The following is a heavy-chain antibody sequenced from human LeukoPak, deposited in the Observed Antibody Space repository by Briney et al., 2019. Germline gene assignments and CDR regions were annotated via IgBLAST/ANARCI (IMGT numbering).Heavy chain of an antibody. J-gene: IGHJ3*02. D-gene: IGHD3-10*01. CDR1: GFSFGSYA. V-gene: IGHV3-23*01. Sequence: GGSLRLSCAAAGFSFGSYAMSWVRQAPGRGLEWVSGISDNGGGTYYGDSVKGRFTISRDNSKNMLYLQMNSLRAEDTAVYYCARGPVYYGSGSSHGFDIWGQGTMVTVSS. CDR3: ARGPVYYGSGSSHGFDI. CDR2: ISDNGGGT.